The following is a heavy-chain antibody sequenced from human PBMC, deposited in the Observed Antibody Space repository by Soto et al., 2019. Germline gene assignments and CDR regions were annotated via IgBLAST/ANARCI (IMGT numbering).Heavy chain of an antibody. J-gene: IGHJ4*02. V-gene: IGHV4-30-4*01. CDR2: IYYSGFT. D-gene: IGHD4-4*01. CDR1: GGSISRGDYY. CDR3: ARSDNYVPFDH. Sequence: QVQLQESGPGLVKPSQTLSLTCTVSGGSISRGDYYWSWIRQPPGKGLEWIGYIYYSGFTYYNPSLNSRLTMSVDTSKNQFSLKLSSVIAADTAVYYCARSDNYVPFDHWGQGTLVTVSS.